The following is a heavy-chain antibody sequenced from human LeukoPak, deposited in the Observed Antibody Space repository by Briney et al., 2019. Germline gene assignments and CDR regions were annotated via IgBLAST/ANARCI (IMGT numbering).Heavy chain of an antibody. CDR2: INPNSGDT. D-gene: IGHD2-2*01. Sequence: ASGKVSCKASGYTFTGYHMHWVRQAPGQGLEWMGRINPNSGDTNYAQKFQGRVTMTRDTSISTAYMELSRLRSDDTAVYYCARDYCSSTSCLFDYWGQGTLVTVSS. J-gene: IGHJ4*02. V-gene: IGHV1-2*06. CDR1: GYTFTGYH. CDR3: ARDYCSSTSCLFDY.